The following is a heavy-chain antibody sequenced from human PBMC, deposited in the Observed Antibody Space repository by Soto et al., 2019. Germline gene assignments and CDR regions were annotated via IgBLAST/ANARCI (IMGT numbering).Heavy chain of an antibody. CDR3: ARDPVPRRIQLWLRGWFDP. D-gene: IGHD5-18*01. Sequence: GGSLRLSCAASGFTFSSYSMNWVRQAPGKGLEWVSSISSSSSYIYYADSVKGRFTISRDNAKNSLYLQMNSLRAEDTAVYYCARDPVPRRIQLWLRGWFDPWGQGTLVTLSS. J-gene: IGHJ5*02. CDR1: GFTFSSYS. CDR2: ISSSSSYI. V-gene: IGHV3-21*01.